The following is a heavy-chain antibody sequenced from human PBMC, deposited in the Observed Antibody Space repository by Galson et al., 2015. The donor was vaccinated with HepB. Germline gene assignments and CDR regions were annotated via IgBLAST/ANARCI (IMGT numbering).Heavy chain of an antibody. CDR3: ARHRFGDSCGMDV. CDR1: GGTFSSYA. D-gene: IGHD3-10*01. CDR2: IIPIFGTA. J-gene: IGHJ6*02. V-gene: IGHV1-69*13. Sequence: SVKVSCKASGGTFSSYAISWVRQAPGQGLEWMGGIIPIFGTANYAQKFRGRVTITADESTSTAYMELSSLRSEDTAVYYCARHRFGDSCGMDVWGQGTTVTVSS.